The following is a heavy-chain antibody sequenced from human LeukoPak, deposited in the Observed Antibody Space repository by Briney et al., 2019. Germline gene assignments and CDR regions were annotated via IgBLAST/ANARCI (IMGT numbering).Heavy chain of an antibody. CDR2: ISYDGSNK. Sequence: PGGSLRLSCAASGFTFRSYAMRWVRQAPGKGLEWVALISYDGSNKYYVDSVKGRFTISRDNSKNTLYLQMNRLRAEDTAVYYCAKTPQPYYNYYTMDVWGQGTTVTVSS. CDR1: GFTFRSYA. D-gene: IGHD1-1*01. V-gene: IGHV3-30-3*02. J-gene: IGHJ6*02. CDR3: AKTPQPYYNYYTMDV.